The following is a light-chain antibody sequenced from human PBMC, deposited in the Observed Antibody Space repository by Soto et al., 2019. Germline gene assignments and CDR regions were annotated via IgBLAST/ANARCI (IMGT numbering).Light chain of an antibody. Sequence: DIQMTQSPSTLSASVGDRVTITCRASQSISSWLAWYQQKPGKAPKLLIYKASSLESGVPSRFSGSGSETEFTLTISSLQPDDFATYYCQQYNSYPLTFGQGTKVEIK. J-gene: IGKJ1*01. V-gene: IGKV1-5*03. CDR3: QQYNSYPLT. CDR1: QSISSW. CDR2: KAS.